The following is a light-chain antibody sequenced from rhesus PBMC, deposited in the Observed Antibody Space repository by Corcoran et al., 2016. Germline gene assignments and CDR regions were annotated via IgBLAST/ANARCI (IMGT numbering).Light chain of an antibody. Sequence: DIQMTQSPSSLSASVGDRVTVTCRASQGINKELSWYQQTTGKSPTLLTYAASRLQTGVSSRFSGSGSGTDYTLTISSLQPEDVATYSCLQDYTTPLTFGGGTKVEVK. CDR2: AAS. CDR3: LQDYTTPLT. CDR1: QGINKE. V-gene: IGKV1-94*01. J-gene: IGKJ4*01.